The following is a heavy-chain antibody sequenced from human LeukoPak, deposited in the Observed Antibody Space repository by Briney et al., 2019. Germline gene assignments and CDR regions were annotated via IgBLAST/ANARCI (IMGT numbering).Heavy chain of an antibody. Sequence: GGSLRLSCAAPGFTFRSYWMHWVRQAPGKGLEWVSRVIRDGSFTNYADSVKGRFTISGDSAKNTLYLQMSSLRAEDTAVYFCVRDGDDFNFDYWGQGSLVTVSS. V-gene: IGHV3-74*01. CDR1: GFTFRSYW. D-gene: IGHD5-24*01. CDR2: VIRDGSFT. J-gene: IGHJ4*02. CDR3: VRDGDDFNFDY.